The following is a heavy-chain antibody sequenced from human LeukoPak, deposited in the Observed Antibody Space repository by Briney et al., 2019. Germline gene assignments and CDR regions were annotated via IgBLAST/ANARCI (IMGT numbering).Heavy chain of an antibody. V-gene: IGHV3-64*01. J-gene: IGHJ5*02. CDR1: GFTFSSYA. D-gene: IGHD6-19*01. Sequence: GGSLRLSCAASGFTFSSYAMHWVRQAPGKGLEYVSAISSNGGSTYYANSVKGRFTISRDNSKNTLYLQMNSLRAEDTAVYYCAREDPVAGSLPGWFDPWGQGTLVTVSS. CDR2: ISSNGGST. CDR3: AREDPVAGSLPGWFDP.